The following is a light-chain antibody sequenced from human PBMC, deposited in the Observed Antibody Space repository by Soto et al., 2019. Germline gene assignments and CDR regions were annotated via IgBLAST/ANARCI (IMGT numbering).Light chain of an antibody. J-gene: IGKJ4*01. V-gene: IGKV1-39*01. CDR3: QQTYSFPLT. Sequence: DIQMTQSPSTLSASVGDRVTITCRASQSISSYLNWYHQKPGEAPNLLIFTASSFQSGVPARFSGSGSGTDFTLTISSLQPEDFATYYCQQTYSFPLTFGGGTKVDIK. CDR2: TAS. CDR1: QSISSY.